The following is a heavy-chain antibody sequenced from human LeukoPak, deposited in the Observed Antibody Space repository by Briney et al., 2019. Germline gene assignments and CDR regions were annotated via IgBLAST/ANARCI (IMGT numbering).Heavy chain of an antibody. D-gene: IGHD5-24*01. V-gene: IGHV4-39*07. Sequence: MSSETLSLTCTVSGVSVSSGYYYWGWIRQPPGKGLEWIANIYYSGTTYYNPSLKSRVTISVNTFKNQFSLKLNSVTAADTAVYYCARDASVEMGTLYYFDYWGQGALVTVSS. CDR3: ARDASVEMGTLYYFDY. CDR2: IYYSGTT. CDR1: GVSVSSGYYY. J-gene: IGHJ4*02.